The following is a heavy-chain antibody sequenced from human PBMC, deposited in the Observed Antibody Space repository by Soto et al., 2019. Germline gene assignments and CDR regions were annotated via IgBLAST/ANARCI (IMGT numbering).Heavy chain of an antibody. CDR2: ISAYNGNT. CDR1: GYTFTSYG. Sequence: ASVKVSCKASGYTFTSYGISWVRQAPGQGLEWMGWISAYNGNTNYAQKLQGRVTMTTDTSTSTAYMELRSLRSDDTAVYYCARAPYLLLRLTGYAFDIWGQGTMVTVSS. J-gene: IGHJ3*02. CDR3: ARAPYLLLRLTGYAFDI. D-gene: IGHD3-9*01. V-gene: IGHV1-18*01.